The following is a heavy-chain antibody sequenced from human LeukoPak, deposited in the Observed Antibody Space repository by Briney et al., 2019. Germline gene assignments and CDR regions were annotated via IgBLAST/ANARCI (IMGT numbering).Heavy chain of an antibody. J-gene: IGHJ4*02. CDR3: ARGLKWDYVETRLWNY. D-gene: IGHD4-17*01. CDR1: GGSFSGYY. Sequence: SETLSLACAVYGGSFSGYYWGWIRQPPGKGLEWIGEINHSGSTNYNPSLKSRVTISADTSKNQFSLRLSSVTAADTAVYYCARGLKWDYVETRLWNYWGQGTLVTVSS. V-gene: IGHV4-34*01. CDR2: INHSGST.